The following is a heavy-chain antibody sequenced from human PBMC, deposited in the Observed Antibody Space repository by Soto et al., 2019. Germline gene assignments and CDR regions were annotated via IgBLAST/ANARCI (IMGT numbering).Heavy chain of an antibody. CDR3: ARCVFLTRIGFYIDF. Sequence: GSLKISCQGSGYTFTSYWIGWVRQRPGKGLEWMGIVYPSDSDARYTPSFQGRVTISADKSIDTAYLQWSRLEASDTAIYYCARCVFLTRIGFYIDFWGLGTPVTVSS. D-gene: IGHD3-9*01. CDR2: VYPSDSDA. V-gene: IGHV5-51*01. J-gene: IGHJ4*02. CDR1: GYTFTSYW.